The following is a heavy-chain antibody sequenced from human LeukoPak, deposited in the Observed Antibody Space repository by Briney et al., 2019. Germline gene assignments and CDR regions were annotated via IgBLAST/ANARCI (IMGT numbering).Heavy chain of an antibody. CDR3: AKDGRSYDYVWGSYRSSAFDI. V-gene: IGHV3-23*01. D-gene: IGHD3-16*02. CDR1: GFTFSSYA. Sequence: PGGSLRLSCAASGFTFSSYAMSWVRQAPGKGLEWVSAISGSGGSTYYADSVKGRFTISRDNSKNTLYLQTNSLRAEDTAVYYCAKDGRSYDYVWGSYRSSAFDIWGQGTMVTVSS. J-gene: IGHJ3*02. CDR2: ISGSGGST.